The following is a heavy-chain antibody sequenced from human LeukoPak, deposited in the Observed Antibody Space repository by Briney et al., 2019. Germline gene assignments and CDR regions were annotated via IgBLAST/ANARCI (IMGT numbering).Heavy chain of an antibody. D-gene: IGHD3-22*01. Sequence: GGSLRLSCAASGFTFSSYAMHWVRQAPGKGLEWVSYISSSGSTIYYADSVKGRFTISRDNAKNSLYLQMNNLRAEDTAVYYCARSQSSGYYLSGYYYYMDVWGKGTTVTISS. CDR3: ARSQSSGYYLSGYYYYMDV. CDR1: GFTFSSYA. V-gene: IGHV3-48*03. CDR2: ISSSGSTI. J-gene: IGHJ6*03.